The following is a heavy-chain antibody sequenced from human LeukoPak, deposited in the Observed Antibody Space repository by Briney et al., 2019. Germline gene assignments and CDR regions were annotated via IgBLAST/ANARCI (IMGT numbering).Heavy chain of an antibody. V-gene: IGHV3-30-3*01. CDR3: ARALVVVAATPDY. D-gene: IGHD2-15*01. CDR1: GFTFSSYA. Sequence: GGSLRLSCAASGFTFSSYAMHWVRQAPGKGLEWVAVISYDGSNKYYADSVKGRFTISRDNSKNTLYLQMNSLRAEDTAVYYCARALVVVAATPDYWGQGALVTVSS. J-gene: IGHJ4*02. CDR2: ISYDGSNK.